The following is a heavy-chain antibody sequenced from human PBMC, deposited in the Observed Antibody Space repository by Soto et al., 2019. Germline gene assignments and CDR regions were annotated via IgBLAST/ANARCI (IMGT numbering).Heavy chain of an antibody. J-gene: IGHJ1*01. D-gene: IGHD3-22*01. V-gene: IGHV1-46*01. Sequence: ASVKVSCKASGYIFINYYIHWVRQAPGQGLEWIGIINPNGGSTNYAQKFRGRVTMARDTSTSTVYMDLSSLRSEDTAVYYCARDRDGYDRRGAWGQGTLVTVSS. CDR2: INPNGGST. CDR1: GYIFINYY. CDR3: ARDRDGYDRRGA.